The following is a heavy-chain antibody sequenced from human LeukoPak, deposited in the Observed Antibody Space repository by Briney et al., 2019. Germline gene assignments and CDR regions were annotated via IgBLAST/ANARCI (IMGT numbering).Heavy chain of an antibody. CDR2: IYYSGST. V-gene: IGHV4-31*11. J-gene: IGHJ4*02. CDR1: GGSISSGGYS. CDR3: AGAARLYYFDY. D-gene: IGHD6-6*01. Sequence: SETLSLTCAVSGGSISSGGYSWSWIRQPPGKGLEWIGYIYYSGSTYYNPSLKSRVTISVDTSKNQFSLKLSSVTAADTAVYYCAGAARLYYFDYWGQGTLVTVSS.